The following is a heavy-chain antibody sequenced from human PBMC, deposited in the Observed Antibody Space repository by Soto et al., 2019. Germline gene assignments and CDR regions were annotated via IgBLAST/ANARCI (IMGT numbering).Heavy chain of an antibody. J-gene: IGHJ6*02. CDR3: VLYSSSSGYYYGMDV. CDR2: ISSNGGST. CDR1: GFTFSSYA. Sequence: GGSLRLSCSASGFTFSSYAMHWVRQAPGKGLEYVSAISSNGGSTYYADSVKGRFTISRDNSKNTLYLQMSSLRAEDTAVYYCVLYSSSSGYYYGMDVWGQGTTVTVSS. V-gene: IGHV3-64D*08. D-gene: IGHD6-6*01.